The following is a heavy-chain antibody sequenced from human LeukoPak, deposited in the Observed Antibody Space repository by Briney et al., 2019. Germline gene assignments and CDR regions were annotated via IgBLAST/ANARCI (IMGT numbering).Heavy chain of an antibody. J-gene: IGHJ4*02. CDR2: IVVGSGNT. D-gene: IGHD5-24*01. CDR3: AAAPDRDGYNYGY. V-gene: IGHV1-58*02. CDR1: GFTFTSSA. Sequence: GTSVKVSCKASGFTFTSSAMQWVRQARGQRLEWIGWIVVGSGNTNYAQKFQERVTITRDMSTSTAYMELSSLRSEDTAVYYCAAAPDRDGYNYGYWGQGTLVTVSS.